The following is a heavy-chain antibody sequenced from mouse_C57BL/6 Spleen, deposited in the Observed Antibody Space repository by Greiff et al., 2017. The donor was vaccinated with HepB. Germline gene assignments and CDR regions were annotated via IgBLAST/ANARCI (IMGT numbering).Heavy chain of an antibody. V-gene: IGHV1-64*01. Sequence: VKLQQPGAELVKPGASVKLSCKASGYTFTSYWMHWVKQRPGQGLEWIGMIHPNSGSTNYNEKFKSKATLTVDKSSSTAYMQLSSLTSEDSAVYYCARGFITTVVPDWYFDVWGTGTTVTVSS. CDR3: ARGFITTVVPDWYFDV. J-gene: IGHJ1*03. CDR1: GYTFTSYW. CDR2: IHPNSGST. D-gene: IGHD1-1*01.